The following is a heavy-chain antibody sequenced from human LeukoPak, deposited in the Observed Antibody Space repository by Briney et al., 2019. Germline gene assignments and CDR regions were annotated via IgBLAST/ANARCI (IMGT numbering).Heavy chain of an antibody. CDR1: GFTFDDYA. D-gene: IGHD2-15*01. V-gene: IGHV3-9*01. J-gene: IGHJ6*02. CDR3: ARYCSGGSCPYYYYGMDV. CDR2: ISWNSGSI. Sequence: GGSLRLSCAASGFTFDDYAMHWVRQAPGKGLEWVSGISWNSGSIGYADSVKGRFTISKDNAKNSLYLQMNSLRAEDTAVYYCARYCSGGSCPYYYYGMDVWGQGTTVTVSS.